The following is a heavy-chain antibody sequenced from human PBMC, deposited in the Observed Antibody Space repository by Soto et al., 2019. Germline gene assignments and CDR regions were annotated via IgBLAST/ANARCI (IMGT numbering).Heavy chain of an antibody. CDR1: GYTFTSYA. CDR2: INAGNGNT. D-gene: IGHD3-3*01. CDR3: ARMYHDFWSGYSGIDAFDI. V-gene: IGHV1-3*01. J-gene: IGHJ3*02. Sequence: ASVKVSCKASGYTFTSYAMHWVRQAPGQRLEWMGWINAGNGNTKYSQKFQGRVTITRDTSASTAYMELSSLRSEDTAVYYCARMYHDFWSGYSGIDAFDIWGQGTMVTVSS.